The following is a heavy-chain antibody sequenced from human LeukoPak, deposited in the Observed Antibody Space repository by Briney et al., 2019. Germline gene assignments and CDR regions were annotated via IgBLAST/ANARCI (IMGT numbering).Heavy chain of an antibody. Sequence: PSETLPLTCTVSGGLTDSGTYYWGWIRQPPGKGLEWIGSIYYSGSTYYNPSLKSRVTISVDTSKNQFSLKLSSVTAADTAVYYCARLALGLFDYWGQGTLVTVSS. CDR1: GGLTDSGTYY. V-gene: IGHV4-39*01. CDR2: IYYSGST. D-gene: IGHD7-27*01. J-gene: IGHJ4*02. CDR3: ARLALGLFDY.